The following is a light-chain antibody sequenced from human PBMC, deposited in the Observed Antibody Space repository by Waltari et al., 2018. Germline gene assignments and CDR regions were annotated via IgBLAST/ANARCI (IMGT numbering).Light chain of an antibody. V-gene: IGLV2-23*02. J-gene: IGLJ2*01. Sequence: QSALTQPASVYGSPGQSITISCTGTSSDVGSYNLVSWSQQPPGKAPKLIIYEVSKRPSGVSNRFSGSKSGNTASLTISGLQAEDEADYYCCSYAGSSKVFGGGTKLTVL. CDR1: SSDVGSYNL. CDR2: EVS. CDR3: CSYAGSSKV.